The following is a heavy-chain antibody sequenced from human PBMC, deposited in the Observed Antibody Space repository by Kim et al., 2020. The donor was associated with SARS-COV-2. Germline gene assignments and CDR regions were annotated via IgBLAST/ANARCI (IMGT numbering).Heavy chain of an antibody. V-gene: IGHV1-3*01. CDR2: INAGNGNT. CDR1: GYTFTSYS. Sequence: ASVKVSCKASGYTFTSYSMHWVRQAPGQRLEWMGWINAGNGNTKYSQKFQGRVTITRDTSASTAYMELSSLRSEDTAVYYCARGSDSSGWTYYYYYYGMDVWGQGTTVTVSS. CDR3: ARGSDSSGWTYYYYYYGMDV. D-gene: IGHD6-19*01. J-gene: IGHJ6*02.